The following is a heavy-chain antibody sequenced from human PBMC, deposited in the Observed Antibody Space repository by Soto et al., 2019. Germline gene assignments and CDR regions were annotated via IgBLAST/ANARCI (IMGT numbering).Heavy chain of an antibody. CDR1: GFTFSNYA. CDR3: ARSIAARLNWFDP. D-gene: IGHD6-6*01. Sequence: HPGGSLRLSCAASGFTFSNYAVTWVRQAPGKGLEWVSTISGSGGSTYYADSVKGRFTISRDNSKNTLYLQMNSLRAEDTAVYYCARSIAARLNWFDPWGQGTLVTVSS. J-gene: IGHJ5*02. V-gene: IGHV3-23*01. CDR2: ISGSGGST.